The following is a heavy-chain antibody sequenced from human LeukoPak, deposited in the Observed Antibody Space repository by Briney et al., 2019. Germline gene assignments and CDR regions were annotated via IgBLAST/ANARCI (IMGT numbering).Heavy chain of an antibody. V-gene: IGHV3-30*02. CDR1: GFTFSSYG. CDR2: IRYDGNNK. CDR3: VKDNPLDY. J-gene: IGHJ4*02. Sequence: GGSLRLSCAASGFTFSSYGMHWVRQAPGKGLDWVAFIRYDGNNKLYADSVKGRFTISRDNSKNTLYLHINSLRAEDTAVYYCVKDNPLDYWGQGTLVIVSS. D-gene: IGHD1-14*01.